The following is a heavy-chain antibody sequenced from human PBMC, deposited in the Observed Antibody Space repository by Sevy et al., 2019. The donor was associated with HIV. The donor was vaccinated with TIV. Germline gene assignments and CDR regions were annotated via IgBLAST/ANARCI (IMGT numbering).Heavy chain of an antibody. CDR2: IIPIFGRA. J-gene: IGHJ6*02. CDR3: ARTPDWEIKGAYYGIDV. D-gene: IGHD3-9*01. Sequence: ASVKVDCKASGGTFSSYAIGWVRQAPGQGLEWMGGIIPIFGRANYGQKFQGRVTITADESTSTAYMELSSLRSEDTAVYSCARTPDWEIKGAYYGIDVWGQGTTVTVSS. V-gene: IGHV1-69*13. CDR1: GGTFSSYA.